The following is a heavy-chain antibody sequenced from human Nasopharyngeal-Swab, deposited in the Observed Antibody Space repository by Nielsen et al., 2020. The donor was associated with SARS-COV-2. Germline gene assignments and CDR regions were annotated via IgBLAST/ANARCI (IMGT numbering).Heavy chain of an antibody. CDR2: IYYSGST. CDR3: ARVFKESSFSSSSGPFDY. CDR1: GGSISSYY. J-gene: IGHJ4*02. V-gene: IGHV4-59*01. Sequence: SETLSLTCTVSGGSISSYYWSWIRQPPGKGLEWIGYIYYSGSTNYNPSRKSRVTISVDTSKNQFSLKLSSVTAADTAVYYCARVFKESSFSSSSGPFDYWGQGTLVTVSS. D-gene: IGHD6-6*01.